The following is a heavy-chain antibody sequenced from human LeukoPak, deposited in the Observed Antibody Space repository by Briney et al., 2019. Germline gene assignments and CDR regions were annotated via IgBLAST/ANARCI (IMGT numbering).Heavy chain of an antibody. Sequence: SETLSLTCTVSGGSISSGSYYWSWIRQPAGKGLEWIGHFYTNGSTNYNPSLKSRVTISIDTSKNQFSLKLSSVTATDTAVYYCASSTYYDFWSGYYFGYWGQGTLVTVSS. D-gene: IGHD3-3*01. CDR2: FYTNGST. CDR1: GGSISSGSYY. J-gene: IGHJ4*02. V-gene: IGHV4-61*09. CDR3: ASSTYYDFWSGYYFGY.